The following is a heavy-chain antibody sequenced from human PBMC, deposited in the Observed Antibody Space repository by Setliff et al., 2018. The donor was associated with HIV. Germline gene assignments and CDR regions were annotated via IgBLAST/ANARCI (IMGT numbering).Heavy chain of an antibody. D-gene: IGHD3-22*01. CDR1: GGSIRSSSSY. CDR3: AREGYYDRADAFDI. V-gene: IGHV4-39*07. CDR2: IYYSGST. Sequence: SETLSLTCTVSGGSIRSSSSYWGWIRQPPGKGLEWIGIIYYSGSTYYKPSLKSRVTISVDTSKNQFSLKLSSVTAADTAVYYCAREGYYDRADAFDIWGQGTMVTVSS. J-gene: IGHJ3*02.